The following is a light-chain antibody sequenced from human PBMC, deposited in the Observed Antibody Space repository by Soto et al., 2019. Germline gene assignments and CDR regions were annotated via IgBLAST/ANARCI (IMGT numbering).Light chain of an antibody. J-gene: IGLJ1*01. CDR3: ASWDDSLNGHV. Sequence: QSVLTQPPSASGTPGQRVTISCSGSSSNIASNTVNWYQQLPGTAPKLLLYSNDQQPSGVPDRFSASKSGTSASLAISWLQSEDEADYYCASWDDSLNGHVFGTGTKVTVL. CDR1: SSNIASNT. V-gene: IGLV1-44*01. CDR2: SND.